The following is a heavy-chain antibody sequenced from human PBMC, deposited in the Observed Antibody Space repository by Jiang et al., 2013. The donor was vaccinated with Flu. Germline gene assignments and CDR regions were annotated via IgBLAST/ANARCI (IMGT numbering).Heavy chain of an antibody. V-gene: IGHV2-5*02. CDR1: GFSLSSSGVG. D-gene: IGHD6-19*01. J-gene: IGHJ4*02. Sequence: GFSLSSSGVGVGWIRQPPGKALEWLALIYWDDDKRYSPSLKSRLTITKDTSKNQVVLTMTNMDPVDTATYYCAQKIRSSGWYGLFDYWGQGTLVTVSS. CDR3: AQKIRSSGWYGLFDY. CDR2: IYWDDDK.